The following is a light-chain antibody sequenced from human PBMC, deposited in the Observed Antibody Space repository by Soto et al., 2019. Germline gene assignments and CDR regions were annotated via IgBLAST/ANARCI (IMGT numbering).Light chain of an antibody. CDR2: DAS. Sequence: EIVLTQSPVTLSLSPGERATLSCRASQSVNTYLVWYQQKPGQAPRLLIYDASNRATGIPARFSGSGSGTDLAITISSLEPEDFAVYDCQQRSNWPITFGQGTRLEIK. CDR1: QSVNTY. V-gene: IGKV3-11*01. J-gene: IGKJ5*01. CDR3: QQRSNWPIT.